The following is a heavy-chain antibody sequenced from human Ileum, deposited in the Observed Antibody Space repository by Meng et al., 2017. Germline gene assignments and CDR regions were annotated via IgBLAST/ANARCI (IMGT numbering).Heavy chain of an antibody. CDR1: GFTFSTYA. CDR3: AKSSNSVIFDAFDL. CDR2: ISGSGHSP. Sequence: GESLKISWAASGFTFSTYAMSWVRQAPGKGQEWVSAISGSGHSPSYADSVKGRFTISRDNSKNTLYLQMNSLSAEDTALYYCAKSSNSVIFDAFDLWGQGTKVTVSS. J-gene: IGHJ3*01. V-gene: IGHV3-23*01. D-gene: IGHD5/OR15-5a*01.